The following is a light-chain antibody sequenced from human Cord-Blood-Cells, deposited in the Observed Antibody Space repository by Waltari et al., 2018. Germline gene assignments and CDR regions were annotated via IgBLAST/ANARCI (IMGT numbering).Light chain of an antibody. V-gene: IGKV3-20*01. CDR1: QSVSSSY. CDR3: QQYGSS. J-gene: IGKJ3*01. Sequence: EIVLTQSPGTLSLSPGERATLSCRASQSVSSSYLAWYQQKPGQTPRLLIYGASSRATGIPDRFSGSGSGTDFTLTISRREPEDFAVYYCQQYGSSFGPGTKVDIK. CDR2: GAS.